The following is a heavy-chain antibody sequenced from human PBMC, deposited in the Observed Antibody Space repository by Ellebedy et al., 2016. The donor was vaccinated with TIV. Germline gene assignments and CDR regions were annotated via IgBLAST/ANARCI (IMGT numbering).Heavy chain of an antibody. CDR1: GFTFNSYV. V-gene: IGHV3-23*01. CDR2: ISGSGSTT. CDR3: AQDRNCSDDRCYWVDY. Sequence: PGGSLRLSCAASGFTFNSYVMSWVRQAPGKGLEWVSTISGSGSTTHYADSVKGRFTISRDNSKNTLYLQLNSLRAEDTAVYYCAQDRNCSDDRCYWVDYWGQGTLVTVSS. D-gene: IGHD2-15*01. J-gene: IGHJ4*02.